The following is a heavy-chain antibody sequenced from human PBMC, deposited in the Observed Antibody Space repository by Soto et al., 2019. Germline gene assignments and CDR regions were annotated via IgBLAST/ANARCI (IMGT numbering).Heavy chain of an antibody. CDR1: GASISSGDYY. J-gene: IGHJ6*02. CDR2: IYYSGST. CDR3: ARDNGSGSSDYYYYGMDV. Sequence: SETLSLTCTVSGASISSGDYYWSWIRQPPGKGLEWIGYIYYSGSTYYNPSLKSRVTISVDTSKNQFSLKLSSVTAADTAVYYCARDNGSGSSDYYYYGMDVWGQGTTVTVSS. V-gene: IGHV4-30-4*01. D-gene: IGHD3-10*01.